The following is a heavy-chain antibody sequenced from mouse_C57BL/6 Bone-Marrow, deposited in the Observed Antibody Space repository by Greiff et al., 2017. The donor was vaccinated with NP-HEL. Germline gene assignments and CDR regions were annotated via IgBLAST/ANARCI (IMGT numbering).Heavy chain of an antibody. CDR2: IHPSDSDT. CDR3: AVSQWLLRMGG. V-gene: IGHV1-74*01. Sequence: QVQLQQPGAELVKPGASVKVSCKASGYTFTSYWMHWVKQTPGQGLEWIGRIHPSDSDTNYTQTFKGKATLSVDNSSSTAYKQLSSLTYEDDAVYYCAVSQWLLRMGGWGQGTSVTVAS. CDR1: GYTFTSYW. D-gene: IGHD2-3*01. J-gene: IGHJ4*01.